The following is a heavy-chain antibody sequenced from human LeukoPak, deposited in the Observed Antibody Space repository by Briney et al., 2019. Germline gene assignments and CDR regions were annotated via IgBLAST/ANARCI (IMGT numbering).Heavy chain of an antibody. CDR1: GFTFSSYA. CDR3: ARHPWGFWVSGTVTAYWYFDL. V-gene: IGHV3-23*01. Sequence: PGGSLRLSCAASGFTFSSYAMSWVRQAPGKGLEWVSAISGSGGSTYYADSVKGRFTISRDNSKNTLYLQMNSLRAEDTAVYYCARHPWGFWVSGTVTAYWYFDLWGRGTLVTVSS. J-gene: IGHJ2*01. CDR2: ISGSGGST. D-gene: IGHD4-11*01.